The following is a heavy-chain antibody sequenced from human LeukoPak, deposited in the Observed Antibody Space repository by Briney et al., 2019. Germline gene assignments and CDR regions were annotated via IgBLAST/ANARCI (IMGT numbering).Heavy chain of an antibody. CDR2: ISSSGSTI. Sequence: GGSLRLSCAASGFTFSSYEMNWVRQAPGKGLEWVSYISSSGSTIYYADSVKGRFTISRDNAKNSLCLQMNSLRAEDTAVYYCARDGPVACSSTSCYADYFDYWGQGTLVTVSS. J-gene: IGHJ4*02. D-gene: IGHD2-2*01. V-gene: IGHV3-48*03. CDR3: ARDGPVACSSTSCYADYFDY. CDR1: GFTFSSYE.